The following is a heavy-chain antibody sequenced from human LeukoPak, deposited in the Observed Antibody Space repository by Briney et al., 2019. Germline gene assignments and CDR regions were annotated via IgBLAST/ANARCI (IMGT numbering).Heavy chain of an antibody. V-gene: IGHV4-30-2*01. CDR1: GGSISSGGYY. D-gene: IGHD5-12*01. Sequence: SQTLSLTCTVSGGSISSGGYYWSWIRQPPGKGLEWIGEINHSGSTNYNPSLKSRVTISVDTSKNQFSLKLSSVTAADTAVYYCARDTGYILNWFDPWGQGTLVTVSS. J-gene: IGHJ5*02. CDR3: ARDTGYILNWFDP. CDR2: INHSGST.